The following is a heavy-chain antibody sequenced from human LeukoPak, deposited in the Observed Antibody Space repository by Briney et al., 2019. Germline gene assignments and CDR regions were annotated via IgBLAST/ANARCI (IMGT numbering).Heavy chain of an antibody. J-gene: IGHJ4*02. D-gene: IGHD6-19*01. CDR3: ARDRAYGYSTVWDFDY. CDR2: INPSTGGT. Sequence: ASVKVSCKTSGFTFTGYYIHWVRQAPGQRFEWLGWINPSTGGTDYAQNFQGRLTLTRDTSINTAYLELSSLRIDDTAVYYCARDRAYGYSTVWDFDYWGQGTLVTVSS. V-gene: IGHV1-2*02. CDR1: GFTFTGYY.